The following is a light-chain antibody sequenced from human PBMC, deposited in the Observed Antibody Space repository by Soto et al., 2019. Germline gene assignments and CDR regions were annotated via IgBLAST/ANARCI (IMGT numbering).Light chain of an antibody. CDR3: QQLNSFPIP. J-gene: IGKJ3*01. CDR2: GAS. V-gene: IGKV1-9*01. CDR1: QGIANF. Sequence: IQLTQSPSSLSASVGDRVIISCRASQGIANFLAWYQQKPGKAPKLLIYGASTLQSGVPSRFSGIGSGTDFTLTIGSLQPEDFATYYCQQLNSFPIPFGPGTKVDIK.